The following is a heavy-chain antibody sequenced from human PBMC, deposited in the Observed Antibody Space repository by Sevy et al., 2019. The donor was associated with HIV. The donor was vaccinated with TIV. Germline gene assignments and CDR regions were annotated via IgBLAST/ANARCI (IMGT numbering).Heavy chain of an antibody. Sequence: ASVKVSRKTSGYRFMSYGISWVRQVPGQGLEWMGWISTFNGDTNAAPKLQGRVTMTTDTSTSTGYMELRSLRSDDTAVYYCARAPSGSQGPGQYFHYWGQGTLVTVSS. CDR1: GYRFMSYG. J-gene: IGHJ1*01. CDR2: ISTFNGDT. CDR3: ARAPSGSQGPGQYFHY. V-gene: IGHV1-18*01. D-gene: IGHD1-26*01.